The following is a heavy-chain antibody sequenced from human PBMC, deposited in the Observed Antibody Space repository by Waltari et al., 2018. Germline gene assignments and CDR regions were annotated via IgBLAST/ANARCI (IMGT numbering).Heavy chain of an antibody. J-gene: IGHJ6*02. CDR2: FDPEEGET. V-gene: IGHV1-24*01. CDR3: ATDPQAGTTLIRGAGYFVMDV. CDR1: GYTLTNLS. Sequence: QVQLIQSGAEVKKPGASVKVSCKVSGYTLTNLSIHWVRQAPGKGLEWMGGFDPEEGETIYAQKFQDRVTLTEDTSSDSAYMELSSLRSDDTAVYFCATDPQAGTTLIRGAGYFVMDVWGQGTTVTVSS. D-gene: IGHD3-10*01.